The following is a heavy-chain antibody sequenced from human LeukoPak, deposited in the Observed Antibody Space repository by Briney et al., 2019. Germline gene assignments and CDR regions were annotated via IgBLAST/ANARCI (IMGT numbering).Heavy chain of an antibody. CDR1: GFPFSSHW. D-gene: IGHD1-1*01. CDR3: ARLTGTTGFDY. J-gene: IGHJ4*02. V-gene: IGHV3-7*03. Sequence: GSLRLSCAASGFPFSSHWMSWVRQAPGKGLEWVANIKQDGSDKYYVDSVKGRFTISRDNAKNSLYLQLNSLRADDTAVYYCARLTGTTGFDYWGQGTLVTVSS. CDR2: IKQDGSDK.